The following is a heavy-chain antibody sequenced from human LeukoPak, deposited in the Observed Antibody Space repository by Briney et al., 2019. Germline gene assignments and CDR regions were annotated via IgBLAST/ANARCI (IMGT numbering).Heavy chain of an antibody. CDR1: GFTVGSNY. Sequence: GGSLRLSCAASGFTVGSNYMSWVRQAPGKGLEWVSVIYSGGSTYYADSVKGRFTISRDNSKNTLYLQMNSLRAEDTAVYYCARHDYGGNFFDYWGQGTLVTVSS. CDR2: IYSGGST. D-gene: IGHD4-23*01. V-gene: IGHV3-66*04. CDR3: ARHDYGGNFFDY. J-gene: IGHJ4*02.